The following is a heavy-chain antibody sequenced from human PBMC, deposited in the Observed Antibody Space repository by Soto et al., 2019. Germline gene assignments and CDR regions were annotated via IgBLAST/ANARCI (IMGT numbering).Heavy chain of an antibody. Sequence: PSETLSLTCTVSGGSISSGGYYWSWIRQHPGKGMEWIGYIYYSGSTYYNLSLKSRVTISVDTSKNQFSLKLSSVTAADTAVYYCARSAGYYGSDIPKLNIPSWFDPWGQGTLVTVSS. V-gene: IGHV4-31*03. CDR1: GGSISSGGYY. CDR3: ARSAGYYGSDIPKLNIPSWFDP. CDR2: IYYSGST. J-gene: IGHJ5*02. D-gene: IGHD3-10*01.